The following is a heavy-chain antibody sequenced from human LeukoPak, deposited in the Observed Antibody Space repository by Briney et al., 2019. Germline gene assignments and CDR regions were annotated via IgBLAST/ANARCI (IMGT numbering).Heavy chain of an antibody. D-gene: IGHD5-24*01. V-gene: IGHV3-23*01. CDR3: AKVWRAGYNLYFFDY. J-gene: IGHJ4*02. CDR2: ISYSGGST. Sequence: PGGSLRLSCAASGFTFSSYAMSWVRQAPGKGLEWVSGISYSGGSTYYADSVKGRFTISRDNSKNTLYLQMNSLRAEDTALYYCAKVWRAGYNLYFFDYWGQGTLVTVSS. CDR1: GFTFSSYA.